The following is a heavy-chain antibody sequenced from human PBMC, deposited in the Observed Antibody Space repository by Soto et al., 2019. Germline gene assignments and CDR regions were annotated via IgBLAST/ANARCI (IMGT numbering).Heavy chain of an antibody. CDR1: GFTSDDYDYA. CDR3: SRDGDFYGLDV. Sequence: GGSLRLSCTFAGFTSDDYDYALTWVRQAPGKGLQWLGLIRGSTYGGTTEYAASVKGRFTISRDDSKGITYLQMNSLKTEDTAVYYCSRDGDFYGLDVWGQGTTVTVSS. J-gene: IGHJ6*02. CDR2: IRGSTYGGTT. V-gene: IGHV3-49*04. D-gene: IGHD3-3*01.